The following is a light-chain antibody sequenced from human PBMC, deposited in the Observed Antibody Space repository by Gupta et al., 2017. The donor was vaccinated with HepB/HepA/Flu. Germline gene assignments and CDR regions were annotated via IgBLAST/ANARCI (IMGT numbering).Light chain of an antibody. CDR2: EDK. V-gene: IGLV6-57*02. J-gene: IGLJ3*02. CDR3: QSDEGKSRWV. Sequence: NFMLTQPHSVSESPGQTVTISCTGSRGSIASNYVRCFQQRPGSAPTTVIYEDKKSHAGGPDRVSGSIDSSSNAASLTISGRKKEDEADYYCQSDEGKSRWVFGGGTKLTVL. CDR1: RGSIASNY.